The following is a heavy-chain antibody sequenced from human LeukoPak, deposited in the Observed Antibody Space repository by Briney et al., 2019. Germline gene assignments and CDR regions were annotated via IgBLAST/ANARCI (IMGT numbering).Heavy chain of an antibody. V-gene: IGHV4-34*01. D-gene: IGHD3-3*01. J-gene: IGHJ4*02. CDR2: INHSGST. Sequence: SETLSLTCAVYGGSFSPYYWSWIRQPPGKGLEWIGEINHSGSTNYNPSLKSRVTMSVDTSKNQFSLKLSSVTAADTAVYYYARDMSGHIFDYWGQGTLVTVSS. CDR1: GGSFSPYY. CDR3: ARDMSGHIFDY.